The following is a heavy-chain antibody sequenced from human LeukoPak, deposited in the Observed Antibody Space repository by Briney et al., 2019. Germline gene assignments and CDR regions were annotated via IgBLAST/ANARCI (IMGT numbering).Heavy chain of an antibody. CDR1: GFTLSSYE. Sequence: GGSLRLSRAASGFTLSSYEINWGRQAPGERLEWGSYISSSGSTIYYADSVKGRLTISRDNAKNSLYLQMSSLRAEDTAVYYCASPPDYFYYGMDVWGQGTTVTVSS. CDR3: ASPPDYFYYGMDV. J-gene: IGHJ6*02. CDR2: ISSSGSTI. V-gene: IGHV3-48*03.